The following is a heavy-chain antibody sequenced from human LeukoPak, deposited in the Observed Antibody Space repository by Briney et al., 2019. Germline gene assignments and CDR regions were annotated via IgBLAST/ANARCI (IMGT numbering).Heavy chain of an antibody. D-gene: IGHD2-15*01. CDR3: ARGFCSGGSCYHFES. CDR1: GYTFTSYY. V-gene: IGHV1-46*01. CDR2: INPSGGST. J-gene: IGHJ4*02. Sequence: ASVKVSCKASGYTFTSYYMHWVRQGPGQGLEWMGIINPSGGSTSYAQKLQGRVTMTRDTSTNTVYMELGSLRSEDTAVYYCARGFCSGGSCYHFESWGQGTLVTVSS.